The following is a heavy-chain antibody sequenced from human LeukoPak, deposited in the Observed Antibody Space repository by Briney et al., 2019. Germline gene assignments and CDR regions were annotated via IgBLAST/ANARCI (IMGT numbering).Heavy chain of an antibody. D-gene: IGHD3-10*01. CDR2: ISYDGSNK. J-gene: IGHJ4*02. Sequence: PGRSLRLSCAASGFTFSSYAMHWVRQAPGKGLEWVAVISYDGSNKYYADSVKGRFTISRDNSKNTLYLQMNSLRAEDTAEYYCARDALLWFGEKSDYWGQGTLVTVSS. V-gene: IGHV3-30-3*01. CDR1: GFTFSSYA. CDR3: ARDALLWFGEKSDY.